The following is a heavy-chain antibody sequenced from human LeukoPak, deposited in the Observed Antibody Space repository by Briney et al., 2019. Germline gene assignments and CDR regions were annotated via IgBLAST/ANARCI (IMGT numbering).Heavy chain of an antibody. CDR2: ISGSGGST. CDR3: ARDVSGYDNYDY. J-gene: IGHJ4*02. V-gene: IGHV3-23*01. Sequence: PGGSLRLSCAASGFTFSSYAMSWVRQAPGKGLEWVSAISGSGGSTYYADSVKGRFTISRDNSKNTLYLQMNSLRAEDTAVYYCARDVSGYDNYDYWGQGTLVTVSS. D-gene: IGHD5-12*01. CDR1: GFTFSSYA.